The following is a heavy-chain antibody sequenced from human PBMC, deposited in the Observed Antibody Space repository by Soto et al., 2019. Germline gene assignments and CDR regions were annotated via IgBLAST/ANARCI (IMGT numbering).Heavy chain of an antibody. Sequence: QVQLQQWGAGLLKPSETLSLTCAVYGGSFSGYYWSWIRQPPGKGLEWIGEINHSGSTNYNPSLKSRVTISVDTSKNQFSLKLSSVTAADTAVYYCARTFGYSSSWTGWYNWFDPWGQGTLVTVSS. CDR1: GGSFSGYY. J-gene: IGHJ5*02. D-gene: IGHD6-13*01. V-gene: IGHV4-34*01. CDR2: INHSGST. CDR3: ARTFGYSSSWTGWYNWFDP.